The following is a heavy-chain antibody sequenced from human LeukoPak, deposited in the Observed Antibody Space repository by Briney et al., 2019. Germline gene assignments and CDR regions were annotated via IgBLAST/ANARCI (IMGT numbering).Heavy chain of an antibody. Sequence: GGSLRLSCAASGFTFSNYWMHWVRQTPGKGLVWVSRILSDGSSTNYADSVKGRFTISRDNAKNTLYLQMSSLRAEDTALYYCARPLYGDFAKYFQRWGQGTLVTVSS. CDR1: GFTFSNYW. D-gene: IGHD4-17*01. V-gene: IGHV3-74*01. CDR2: ILSDGSST. CDR3: ARPLYGDFAKYFQR. J-gene: IGHJ1*01.